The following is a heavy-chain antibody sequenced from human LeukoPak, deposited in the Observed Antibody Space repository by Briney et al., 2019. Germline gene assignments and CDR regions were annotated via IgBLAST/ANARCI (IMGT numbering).Heavy chain of an antibody. J-gene: IGHJ5*01. CDR3: AGKGLYYYDSSGYYYDS. CDR2: INHSGST. CDR1: GGSFSGYY. Sequence: KPSETLSLTCGVYGGSFSGYYWNWIRQPPGKGLEWIGEINHSGSTNYNPSLKSRVSLSVDPSKNQFSLKLSSVTAADTAVYYCAGKGLYYYDSSGYYYDSWGQGTLVTVSS. V-gene: IGHV4-34*01. D-gene: IGHD3-22*01.